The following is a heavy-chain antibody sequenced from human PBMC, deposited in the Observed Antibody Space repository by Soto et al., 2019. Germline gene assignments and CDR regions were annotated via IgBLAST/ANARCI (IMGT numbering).Heavy chain of an antibody. CDR1: GASISDCDW. D-gene: IGHD2-2*02. CDR3: ATRDYTASPY. CDR2: IHHSGAT. V-gene: IGHV4-4*02. J-gene: IGHJ4*02. Sequence: QVHLQESGPGLVKPSGTLSLTCAVSGASISDCDWWSWVRQPPGKGLEWIGEIHHSGATNHNSSVNSRVTISLDKSKIHLSLQLNSVTAADTAVYYCATRDYTASPYWGQGILVTVSS.